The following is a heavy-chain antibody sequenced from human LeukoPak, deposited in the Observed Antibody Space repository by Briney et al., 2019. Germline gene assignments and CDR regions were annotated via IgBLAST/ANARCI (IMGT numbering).Heavy chain of an antibody. CDR2: ISLSGGST. CDR3: AKDLGSSGWYIDY. D-gene: IGHD6-19*01. Sequence: GGSLRLSCAASGVTLSAYAMSWVRQAPGKGLEWVSSISLSGGSTYYADSVKGRFTISRDSSKNTLYLQMNSLRAGDTAVYSCAKDLGSSGWYIDYWGQGTLVTVSS. J-gene: IGHJ4*02. CDR1: GVTLSAYA. V-gene: IGHV3-23*01.